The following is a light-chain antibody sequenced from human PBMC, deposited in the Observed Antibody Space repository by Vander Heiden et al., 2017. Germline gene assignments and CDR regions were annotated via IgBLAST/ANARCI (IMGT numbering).Light chain of an antibody. CDR3: LQHNSYPLT. CDR2: GAS. CDR1: QGIINE. J-gene: IGKJ2*01. Sequence: DVQMIKSPSALSASVGERVTITCRASQGIINELGWYQHKPGKAPKRLIFGASSLHSGVPSRFSGSGSGTEFTLTISSLQPEDFATYYCLQHNSYPLTFGQGTKVEIK. V-gene: IGKV1-17*01.